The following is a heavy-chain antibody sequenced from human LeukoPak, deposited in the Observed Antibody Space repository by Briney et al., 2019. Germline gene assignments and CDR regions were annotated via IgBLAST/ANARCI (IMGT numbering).Heavy chain of an antibody. V-gene: IGHV3-23*01. CDR2: ISDSGGIT. CDR1: GFTFRSYA. CDR3: ARQLGYCKSGSCYFGF. J-gene: IGHJ4*02. Sequence: GGSLRLSCVASGFTFRSYAMSWVRQVPGKGLEWVSAISDSGGITYYADSVEGRFTISRDNSKNTLYLQLNSLRVEDTAVYNCARQLGYCKSGSCYFGFWGQGTLVTVSS. D-gene: IGHD2-15*01.